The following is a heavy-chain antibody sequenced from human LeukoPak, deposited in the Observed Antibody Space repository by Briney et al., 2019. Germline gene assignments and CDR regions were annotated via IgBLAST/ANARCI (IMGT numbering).Heavy chain of an antibody. D-gene: IGHD5-12*01. CDR1: GYIFRRDW. Sequence: GGSLRLSCAASGYIFRRDWVSWVRQAPGKGLEWVANISEDGSQKNYVDSVKGRFIISRDNATTSLHLKMNSLQVEDTAVSYCVPPGGYDHWASITWGQGTMVSVST. V-gene: IGHV3-7*02. J-gene: IGHJ4*02. CDR3: VPPGGYDHWASIT. CDR2: ISEDGSQK.